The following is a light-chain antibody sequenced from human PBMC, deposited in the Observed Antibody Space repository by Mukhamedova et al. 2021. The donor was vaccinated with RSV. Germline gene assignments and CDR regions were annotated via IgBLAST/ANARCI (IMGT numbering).Light chain of an antibody. CDR2: DVT. CDR3: SSYTSSSTLL. Sequence: APKLMIYDVTNRPSGVSNRFSDSKSGNTASLTISGLQAEDEADYYCSSYTSSSTLLFGGGTHLTVL. J-gene: IGLJ2*01. V-gene: IGLV2-14*01.